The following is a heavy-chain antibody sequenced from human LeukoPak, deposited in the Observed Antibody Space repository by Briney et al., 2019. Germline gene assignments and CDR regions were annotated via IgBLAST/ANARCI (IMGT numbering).Heavy chain of an antibody. J-gene: IGHJ4*02. CDR2: INPNSGGT. CDR1: GYTFTGYF. D-gene: IGHD2-21*02. Sequence: GASVKVSCKASGYTFTGYFMHWVRQAPGQGLEWMGWINPNSGGTNYAQKFQGRVTMTRDTSISTAYMELSRLRSDDTAVYYCARARIVVVTAILGYWGQGTLVTVSS. V-gene: IGHV1-2*02. CDR3: ARARIVVVTAILGY.